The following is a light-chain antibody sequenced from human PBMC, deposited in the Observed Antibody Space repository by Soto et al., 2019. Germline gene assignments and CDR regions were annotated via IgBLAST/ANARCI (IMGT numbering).Light chain of an antibody. CDR2: DAL. J-gene: IGKJ5*01. V-gene: IGKV3D-20*01. CDR1: QSVRSSY. CDR3: QQYGSSPIT. Sequence: EIVLTQSPATLSLSPVERATLSCVASQSVRSSYLAWYQQKPGLAPRLLIYDALFRATGIPDRFSGSGSGTDFTLTISRLGPEDFAVYCCQQYGSSPITFGQGTRLEI.